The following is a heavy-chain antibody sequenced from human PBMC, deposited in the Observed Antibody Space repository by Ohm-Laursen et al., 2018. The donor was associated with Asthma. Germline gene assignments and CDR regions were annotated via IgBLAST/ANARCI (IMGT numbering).Heavy chain of an antibody. V-gene: IGHV4-31*03. CDR3: AREITYYDYIWGSYRQN. Sequence: TLSLTCTVSGDSISSGNNYWSWIRQHPGKGLEWIGYIYYSGITYSNPSLRSRVSISVDTSKNQFSLKLSSVTAADTAVYYCAREITYYDYIWGSYRQNWGQGTLVTVSS. D-gene: IGHD3-16*02. CDR1: GDSISSGNNY. CDR2: IYYSGIT. J-gene: IGHJ4*02.